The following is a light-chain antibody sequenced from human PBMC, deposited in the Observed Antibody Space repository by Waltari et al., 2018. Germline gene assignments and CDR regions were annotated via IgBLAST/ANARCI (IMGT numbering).Light chain of an antibody. J-gene: IGKJ2*01. V-gene: IGKV1-39*01. Sequence: DIQMTQSPSSLSASVGTGVSITCRASESITNSLNWYQQKPGKAPKLLIHTASSLQSGVPSRFSGRRSGTEFTLTISGLQPGDVATYYCQQSYTVAFTFGPGTKLEI. CDR2: TAS. CDR1: ESITNS. CDR3: QQSYTVAFT.